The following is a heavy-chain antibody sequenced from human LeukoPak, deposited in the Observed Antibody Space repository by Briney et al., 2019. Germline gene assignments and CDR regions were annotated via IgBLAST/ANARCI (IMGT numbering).Heavy chain of an antibody. D-gene: IGHD3-10*01. CDR3: ARVLITMVRGVISYYYYGMDV. Sequence: SETLSLTCTVSGGSVSSGSYYWSWIRQPPGKGLEWIGYIYYSGSTNYNPSLKSRVTISVDTSKNQFSLKLSSVTAADTAVYYCARVLITMVRGVISYYYYGMDVWGKGTTATVSS. J-gene: IGHJ6*04. V-gene: IGHV4-61*01. CDR1: GGSVSSGSYY. CDR2: IYYSGST.